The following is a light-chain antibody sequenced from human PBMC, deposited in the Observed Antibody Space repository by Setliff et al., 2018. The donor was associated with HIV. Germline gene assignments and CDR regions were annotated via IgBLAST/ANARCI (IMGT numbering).Light chain of an antibody. CDR3: QQYNNWPQT. Sequence: EIVMTQSPATLSVSPGERATLSCRASQSVSSNLAWYQQKPGQAPRLLIYGASTRATGIPARFSGSGSGTEFTLIISSLQSEDFAVYYCQQYNNWPQTFGQGT. J-gene: IGKJ1*01. CDR1: QSVSSN. V-gene: IGKV3-15*01. CDR2: GAS.